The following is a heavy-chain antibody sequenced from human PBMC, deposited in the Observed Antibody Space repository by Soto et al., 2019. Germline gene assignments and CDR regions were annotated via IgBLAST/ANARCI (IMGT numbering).Heavy chain of an antibody. Sequence: QVQLVQSGAEVKKPGSSVKVSCKASGGTFSSYAISWVRQAPGQGLEWMGGIIPIFGTANYAQKFQGRVTITADESTSTDYMELSSLRSEDTAVYYCASEYCSSTSCYNEVWFDPWGQGTLVTVSS. J-gene: IGHJ5*02. V-gene: IGHV1-69*01. CDR2: IIPIFGTA. D-gene: IGHD2-2*02. CDR3: ASEYCSSTSCYNEVWFDP. CDR1: GGTFSSYA.